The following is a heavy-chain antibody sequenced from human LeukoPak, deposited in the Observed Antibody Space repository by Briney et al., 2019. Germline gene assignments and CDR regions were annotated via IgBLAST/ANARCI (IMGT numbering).Heavy chain of an antibody. Sequence: GGSLRLSCAASGFTFSSYAMSWVRQAPGKGLEWVAFIRYDGNNKYYTDSVKGRFTISRDNSKNTLYLQMNSLRAEDTAVYYCAKDQGTSWFDPWGQGTLVTVSS. CDR2: IRYDGNNK. CDR3: AKDQGTSWFDP. V-gene: IGHV3-30*02. D-gene: IGHD2-2*01. J-gene: IGHJ5*02. CDR1: GFTFSSYA.